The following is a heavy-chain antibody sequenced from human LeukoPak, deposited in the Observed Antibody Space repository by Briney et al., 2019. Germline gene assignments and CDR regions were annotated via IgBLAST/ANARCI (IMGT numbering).Heavy chain of an antibody. CDR2: IYYSGSR. J-gene: IGHJ4*02. V-gene: IGHV4-59*01. CDR3: ARGXXXYFDY. CDR1: GGSISSYY. Sequence: PSETLSLTCTVSGGSISSYYWSWIRKPPGKGLEWIGYIYYSGSRNYNPSLKSRVTISVDTSKNQFSLKLSSVTAADTAVYYCARGXXXYFDYWGQGTLVTVSS.